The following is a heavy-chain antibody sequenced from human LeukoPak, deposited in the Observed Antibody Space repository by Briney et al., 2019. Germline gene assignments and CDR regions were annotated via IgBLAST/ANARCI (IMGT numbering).Heavy chain of an antibody. D-gene: IGHD3-10*01. Sequence: GRSLRLSCAASGFTFSTYGLHWVRQAPGKGLEWVAVISSDGSYKYYADSVKGRFTISRDNSKSTLYLQMNSLRVEDTAVYYCARRGSTMVRGVIMGPDYWGQGTLVTVSS. CDR3: ARRGSTMVRGVIMGPDY. CDR1: GFTFSTYG. J-gene: IGHJ4*02. V-gene: IGHV3-30*03. CDR2: ISSDGSYK.